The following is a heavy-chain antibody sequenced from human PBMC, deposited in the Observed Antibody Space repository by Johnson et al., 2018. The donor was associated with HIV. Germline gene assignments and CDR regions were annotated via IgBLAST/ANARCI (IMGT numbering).Heavy chain of an antibody. Sequence: VQLVESGGDLVKPGGSLRLSCAASGFTLSDYCMSWIRQAPGKGLEWISYISSSGDTTYYADSVKGRFTISRDAAENSLYLQMNSLRAEDTAVYYCARTPSLPGAFDIWGQGTMVTVSS. CDR1: GFTLSDYC. CDR3: ARTPSLPGAFDI. V-gene: IGHV3-11*04. CDR2: ISSSGDTT. J-gene: IGHJ3*02.